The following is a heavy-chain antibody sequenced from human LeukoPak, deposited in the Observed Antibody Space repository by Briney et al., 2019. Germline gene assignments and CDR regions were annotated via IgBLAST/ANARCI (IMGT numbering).Heavy chain of an antibody. CDR2: ISSSSSYI. V-gene: IGHV3-21*04. J-gene: IGHJ4*02. CDR3: AKDIGSSTSWPFDY. CDR1: GFTFSSYS. Sequence: KTGGSLRLSCAASGFTFSSYSMNWVRQAPGKGLEWVSSISSSSSYIYYADSVKGRFTISRDNAKNSLYLQMNSLRAEDTALYYCAKDIGSSTSWPFDYWGQGTLVTVSS. D-gene: IGHD2-2*01.